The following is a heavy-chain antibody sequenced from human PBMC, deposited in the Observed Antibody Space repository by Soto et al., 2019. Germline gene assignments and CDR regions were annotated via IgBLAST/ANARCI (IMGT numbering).Heavy chain of an antibody. CDR3: PRGDY. V-gene: IGHV4-31*03. CDR2: VSYTGTT. Sequence: QVHLQESGPGLVKPSQTLSLACSVSGESITSLGYYWTWVRQPPGKDLEWIGFVSYTGTTFYNSALRSRVTISRPTSQNQFFLDVKSLTVAGTAMYFCPRGDYWGQGVLVTVSS. J-gene: IGHJ4*02. CDR1: GESITSLGYY.